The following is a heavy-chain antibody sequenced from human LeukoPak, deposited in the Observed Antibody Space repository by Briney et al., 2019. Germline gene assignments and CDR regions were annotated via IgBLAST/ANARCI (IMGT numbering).Heavy chain of an antibody. J-gene: IGHJ4*02. Sequence: GGSLRLSCAASGFTFNSDGMHWVRQAPGKGLEWVAFIRYDGSIKYYADSVKGRFTISRDNSKNTLYLQMSSLRTEDTAVYYCAKEKGNTGRPDYWGQGTLVAVSS. V-gene: IGHV3-30*02. D-gene: IGHD6-6*01. CDR2: IRYDGSIK. CDR1: GFTFNSDG. CDR3: AKEKGNTGRPDY.